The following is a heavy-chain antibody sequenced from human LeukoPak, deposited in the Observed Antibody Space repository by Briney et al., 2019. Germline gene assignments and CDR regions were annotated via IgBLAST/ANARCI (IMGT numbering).Heavy chain of an antibody. D-gene: IGHD3-9*01. Sequence: PGGSLRLSCAASGFTFTDSAVHWVRQASGKGLEWVGRIRSNANNYATAYAASVKGRFTISRDDSENSAYLQMNSLKTEDTAVYYCTSLRYLAPTYYYWGQGTLVTVSS. CDR2: IRSNANNYAT. CDR3: TSLRYLAPTYYY. J-gene: IGHJ4*02. CDR1: GFTFTDSA. V-gene: IGHV3-73*01.